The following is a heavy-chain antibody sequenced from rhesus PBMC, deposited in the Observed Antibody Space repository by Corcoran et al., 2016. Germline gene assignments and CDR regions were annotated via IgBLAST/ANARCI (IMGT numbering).Heavy chain of an antibody. CDR2: IKNKANGGTA. J-gene: IGHJ4*01. CDR3: ARALGGWSLDY. CDR1: GFTFSDYY. D-gene: IGHD6S26*01. Sequence: EVRLVESGGDLVQPGGSLRLSCAASGFTFSDYYMSWVGQAPGKGPGWVGLIKNKANGGTAAYAASVKGRFTISRDDSKSIASLQMNSLKTEDTAVYYCARALGGWSLDYWGQGVLVTVSS. V-gene: IGHV3-116*02.